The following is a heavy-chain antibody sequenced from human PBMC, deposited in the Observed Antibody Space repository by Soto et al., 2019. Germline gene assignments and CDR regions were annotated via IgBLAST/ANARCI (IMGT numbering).Heavy chain of an antibody. V-gene: IGHV3-33*01. CDR1: GFTFSSYG. J-gene: IGHJ4*02. CDR2: IWYDGSNK. Sequence: GGSLRLSCAASGFTFSSYGMHWVRQAPGKGLEWVAVIWYDGSNKYYADSVKGRFTISRDNSKNTLYLQMNSLRAEDTAVYYCASFLDSGSYLGYFDYWGQGTLVTVSS. D-gene: IGHD1-26*01. CDR3: ASFLDSGSYLGYFDY.